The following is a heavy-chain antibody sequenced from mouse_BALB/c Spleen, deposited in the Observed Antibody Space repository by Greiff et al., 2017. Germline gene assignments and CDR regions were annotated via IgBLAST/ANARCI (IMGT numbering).Heavy chain of an antibody. CDR3: SRDYYVSRYGY. J-gene: IGHJ2*01. V-gene: IGHV7-3*02. Sequence: DVMLVESGGGLVQPGGSLRISCATSGFTFTDYYMSWVRQPPGKALEWLGFIRNKANGYTTEYSASVKGRFTISRDNSQSILYLQMNTLRAEDSATYYCSRDYYVSRYGYWGQGTTLTVSS. D-gene: IGHD1-1*01. CDR2: IRNKANGYTT. CDR1: GFTFTDYY.